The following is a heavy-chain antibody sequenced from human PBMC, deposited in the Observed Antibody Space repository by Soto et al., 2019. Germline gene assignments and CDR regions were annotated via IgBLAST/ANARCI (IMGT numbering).Heavy chain of an antibody. V-gene: IGHV4-4*07. CDR1: GVSVRSYT. CDR2: VFSSVSA. J-gene: IGHJ4*02. CDR3: ARDGMTSGDT. D-gene: IGHD2-21*02. Sequence: PSETLSLTCIVSGVSVRSYTWSWVRQPANKGLEWIGRVFSSVSATYNPSLKSRVSISMDTPANRISLKLDSVTAADAGVYFCARDGMTSGDTWGPGTLVTVSS.